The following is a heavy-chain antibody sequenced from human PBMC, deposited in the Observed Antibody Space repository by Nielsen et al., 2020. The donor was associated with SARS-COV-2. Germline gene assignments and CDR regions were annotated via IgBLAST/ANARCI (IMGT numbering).Heavy chain of an antibody. D-gene: IGHD3-22*01. CDR2: IFSDDSST. CDR3: AKCGKGYDSSGYYSHFDY. Sequence: WIRQPPGKGLEWVSVIFSDDSSTYYADSVNGRFTISRDNSKNTLYLQMNSLRAEDTAVYYCAKCGKGYDSSGYYSHFDYWGQGTLVTVSS. V-gene: IGHV3-23*03. J-gene: IGHJ4*02.